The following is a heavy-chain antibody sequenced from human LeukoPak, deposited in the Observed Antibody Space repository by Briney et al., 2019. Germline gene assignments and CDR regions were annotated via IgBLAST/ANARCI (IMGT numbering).Heavy chain of an antibody. D-gene: IGHD6-19*01. J-gene: IGHJ4*02. CDR3: ARQGLGQFYLDY. CDR1: GFIFSDYY. Sequence: PGGSLRLSCEASGFIFSDYYMSWIRQAPGKGLEWVSYFSRSGTTTYTNYADSVKGRFTISRDNAKNSLSLQMNSLRAEDTAIYYSARQGLGQFYLDYWGQGTLVTVSS. CDR2: FSRSGTTTYT. V-gene: IGHV3-11*03.